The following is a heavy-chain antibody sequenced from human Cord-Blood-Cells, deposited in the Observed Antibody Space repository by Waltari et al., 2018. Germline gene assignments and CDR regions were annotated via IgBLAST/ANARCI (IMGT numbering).Heavy chain of an antibody. CDR3: ARVVGGAFDI. D-gene: IGHD2-2*01. CDR2: INRDGSST. Sequence: EVQLVESGGGSVQPGGCLRLSCAASGFTFSSYWMHWVRHAPGEGLVGVSRINRDGSSTSYADSVKGRFTISRDNAKNTLYLQMNSLRAEDTAVDYCARVVGGAFDIWGQGTMVTVSS. CDR1: GFTFSSYW. V-gene: IGHV3-74*01. J-gene: IGHJ3*02.